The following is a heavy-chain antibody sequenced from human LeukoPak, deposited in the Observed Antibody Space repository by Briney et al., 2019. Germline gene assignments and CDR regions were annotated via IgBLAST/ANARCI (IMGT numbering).Heavy chain of an antibody. J-gene: IGHJ6*03. Sequence: ASVKVSCKASGGTFSSYAISWVRQAPGQGLEWMGGIIPIFGTANYAQKFQGRVTITTDESTSTACMELSSLRSEDTAVYYCARARGDSSSSQTPYYYYYYMDVWGKGTTVTVSS. D-gene: IGHD6-6*01. CDR2: IIPIFGTA. V-gene: IGHV1-69*05. CDR1: GGTFSSYA. CDR3: ARARGDSSSSQTPYYYYYYMDV.